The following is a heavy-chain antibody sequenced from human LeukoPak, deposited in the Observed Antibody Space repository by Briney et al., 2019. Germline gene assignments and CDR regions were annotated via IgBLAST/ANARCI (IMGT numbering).Heavy chain of an antibody. CDR3: ATKSYYYGSGSSGYFDY. D-gene: IGHD3-10*01. CDR1: GGSFSGYY. V-gene: IGHV4-34*01. CDR2: INHSGST. J-gene: IGHJ4*02. Sequence: SETLSLTCAVYGGSFSGYYWSWIRQPPGKGLEWIGEINHSGSTNYNPSLKSRVTISVDTSKNQFSLKLSSVTAADTAVYYCATKSYYYGSGSSGYFDYWGQGTLVTVSS.